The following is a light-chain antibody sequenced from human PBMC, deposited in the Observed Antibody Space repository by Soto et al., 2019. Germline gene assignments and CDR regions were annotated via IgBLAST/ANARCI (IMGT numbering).Light chain of an antibody. Sequence: EIQLTQSPSTLSASLGDRVTITCRASQSVSSYLAWYQHKPGLAPRPLIYDTFHWANGVPDRFSGSGYGTDFTLTISSLQPEDFAVYYCQQRASWPMPFGQGTKLELK. CDR1: QSVSSY. V-gene: IGKV3-11*01. CDR3: QQRASWPMP. J-gene: IGKJ5*01. CDR2: DTF.